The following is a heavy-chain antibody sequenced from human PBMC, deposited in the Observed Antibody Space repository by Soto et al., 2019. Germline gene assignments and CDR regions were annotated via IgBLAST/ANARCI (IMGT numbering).Heavy chain of an antibody. D-gene: IGHD2-21*02. V-gene: IGHV1-69*01. CDR1: GGTFSSYA. J-gene: IGHJ3*02. Sequence: QVQLVQSGAEVKKPGSSVKVSCKASGGTFSSYAISWVRQAPGQGLEWMGGIIPISGTANYAQKFQGRVTITADESTSTAYMELSSLRSEDTAVYYCARVKWAAVVVTGNAFDIWGQGTMVTVSS. CDR3: ARVKWAAVVVTGNAFDI. CDR2: IIPISGTA.